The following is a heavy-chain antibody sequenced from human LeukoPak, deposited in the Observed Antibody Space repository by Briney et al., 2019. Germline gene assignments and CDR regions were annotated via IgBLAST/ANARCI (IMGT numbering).Heavy chain of an antibody. Sequence: GGSLRLSCAASGFTFSDYYMSWIRQAPGKGLEWVSYISSSSSYTNYADSVKGRFTISRDNAKNSLYLQMNSLRAEDTAVYYCARDQRDYYDSSGDGYFQHWGQGTLVTVSS. D-gene: IGHD3-22*01. CDR2: ISSSSSYT. CDR1: GFTFSDYY. CDR3: ARDQRDYYDSSGDGYFQH. V-gene: IGHV3-11*06. J-gene: IGHJ1*01.